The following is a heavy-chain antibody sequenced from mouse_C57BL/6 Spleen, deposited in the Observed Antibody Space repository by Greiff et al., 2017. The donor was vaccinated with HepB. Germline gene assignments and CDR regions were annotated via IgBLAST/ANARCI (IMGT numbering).Heavy chain of an antibody. J-gene: IGHJ1*03. CDR2: INPGSGGT. Sequence: QVQLKESGAELVRPGTSVKVSCKASGYAFTNYLIEWVKQRPGQGLEWIGVINPGSGGTNYNEKFKGKATLTADKSSSTAYMQLSSLTSEDSAVYFCARDLGWYFDVWGTGTTVTVSS. CDR1: GYAFTNYL. CDR3: ARDLGWYFDV. V-gene: IGHV1-54*01.